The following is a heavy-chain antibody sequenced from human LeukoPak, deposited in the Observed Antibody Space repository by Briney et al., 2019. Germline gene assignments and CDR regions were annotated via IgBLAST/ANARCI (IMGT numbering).Heavy chain of an antibody. CDR3: ARSDYYDSSGYYGY. CDR2: IYYSGST. CDR1: GGSISSYY. J-gene: IGHJ4*02. V-gene: IGHV4-59*01. D-gene: IGHD3-22*01. Sequence: SETLSLTCTVSGGSISSYYWSWIRQPPGKGLEWIGYIYYSGSTNYNPSLKSRVTISVDTSKNQFSLKLSSVTAADTAVYYCARSDYYDSSGYYGYWGQGTLVTVSP.